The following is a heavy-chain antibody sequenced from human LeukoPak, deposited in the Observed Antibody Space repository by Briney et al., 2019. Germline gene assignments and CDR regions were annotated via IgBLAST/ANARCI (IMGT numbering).Heavy chain of an antibody. CDR2: ISYSGNT. V-gene: IGHV4-30-4*07. Sequence: PSETLSLTCVVSGGSISSGGYSWSWIRQPPGKGLEWIGYISYSGNTYYNPSLKSRLTISVDTSKNQFSLKLSPVTGADTAVYYCARGERYDFHFDYWGQGTLVTVSS. D-gene: IGHD3-3*01. CDR3: ARGERYDFHFDY. J-gene: IGHJ4*02. CDR1: GGSISSGGYS.